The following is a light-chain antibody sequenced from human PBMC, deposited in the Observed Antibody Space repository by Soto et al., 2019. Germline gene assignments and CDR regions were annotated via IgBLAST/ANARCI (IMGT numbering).Light chain of an antibody. J-gene: IGKJ1*01. CDR1: QSISNH. CDR3: QQYNNSPPPWT. CDR2: DAS. Sequence: IGMTKDPESLVVSQRVSVTLSCRASQSISNHLAWYQQRPGQAPRLLIYDASIRATGIPVRFSGSGSGTQFTLTISGLQSEDFALYYCQQYNNSPPPWTCGQGTKVDIK. V-gene: IGKV3-15*01.